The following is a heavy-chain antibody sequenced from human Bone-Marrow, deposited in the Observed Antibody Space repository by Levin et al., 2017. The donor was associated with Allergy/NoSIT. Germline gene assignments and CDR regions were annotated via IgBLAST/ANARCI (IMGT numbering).Heavy chain of an antibody. V-gene: IGHV4-39*07. CDR3: ARETVVLRYFDWLF. CDR2: IYYSGST. J-gene: IGHJ4*02. Sequence: SQTLSLTCTVSGGSISSSSYYWGWIRQPPGKGLEWIGSIYYSGSTYYNPSLKSRVTISVDTSKNQFSLKLSSVTAADTAVYYCARETVVLRYFDWLFWGQGTLVTVSS. D-gene: IGHD3-9*01. CDR1: GGSISSSSYY.